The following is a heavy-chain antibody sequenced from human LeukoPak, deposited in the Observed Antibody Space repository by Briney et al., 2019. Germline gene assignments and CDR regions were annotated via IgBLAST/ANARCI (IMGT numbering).Heavy chain of an antibody. J-gene: IGHJ4*02. CDR1: GGTFSSYA. V-gene: IGHV1-69*05. CDR3: ARARRSYYDSSGSRDFDY. CDR2: IIPIFGTA. Sequence: GASVKVSCKASGGTFSSYAISWVRQAPGQGLEWMGGIIPIFGTANYAQKFQGRVTITTDESTSTAYMELSSLRSEDTAVYYCARARRSYYDSSGSRDFDYWAREPWSPSPQ. D-gene: IGHD3-22*01.